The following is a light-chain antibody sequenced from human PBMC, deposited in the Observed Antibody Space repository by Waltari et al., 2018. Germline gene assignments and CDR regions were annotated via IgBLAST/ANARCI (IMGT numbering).Light chain of an antibody. CDR2: WAS. V-gene: IGKV4-1*01. CDR1: QSILSSSNNKDF. Sequence: DIVMTQSPDSLALSLGERATINCKSSQSILSSSNNKDFLIWYQQKPGQPPKVLFYWASARESGVPDRFSGSGSGTDFTLTISSLQAEDVAVYYCQQYYGTPITFGQGTRLEIK. J-gene: IGKJ5*01. CDR3: QQYYGTPIT.